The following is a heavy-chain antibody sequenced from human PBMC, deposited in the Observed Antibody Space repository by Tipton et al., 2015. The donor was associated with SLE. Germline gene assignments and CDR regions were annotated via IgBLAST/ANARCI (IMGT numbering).Heavy chain of an antibody. D-gene: IGHD1-1*01. J-gene: IGHJ3*01. CDR1: GFSFNDYY. CDR3: AREKINTGRDAADL. Sequence: SPRLSCAASGFSFNDYYMSWIRQAPGKGLEWLSYIDSSGTTIFYADSVKGRFTISRDNDGNSLYLQMNSLRAEDKAVYYCAREKINTGRDAADLWGQGTLGTISS. CDR2: IDSSGTTI. V-gene: IGHV3-11*04.